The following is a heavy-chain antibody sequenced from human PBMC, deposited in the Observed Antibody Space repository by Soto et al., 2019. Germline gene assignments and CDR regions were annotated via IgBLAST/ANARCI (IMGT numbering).Heavy chain of an antibody. CDR3: ARKLSSAADY. Sequence: PGGSLRLSCAASGFTFSNYWMGGVRQAPGKGLEWVANIKQDGSERYYVDSVKGRFTISRDSAKNSLFLQMNSLRAEDTAIYYSARKLSSAADYWGQGTVVTVSS. CDR2: IKQDGSER. D-gene: IGHD3-10*01. J-gene: IGHJ4*02. CDR1: GFTFSNYW. V-gene: IGHV3-7*01.